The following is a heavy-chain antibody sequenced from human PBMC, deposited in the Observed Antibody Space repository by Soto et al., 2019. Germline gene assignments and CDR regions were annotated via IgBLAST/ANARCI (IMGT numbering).Heavy chain of an antibody. J-gene: IGHJ4*02. CDR1: GFSFSSYA. CDR2: ITYDGSNK. Sequence: QVQLVESGGGVVQPGGSLRVSCAASGFSFSSYAMHWVRQAPGKGLERVAGITYDGSNKYYADSVKGRFTVSRDTSKNTLFLQMNSLRVEDTAVYHCAKDLWPERGSGSPLDYWCQGTLVTVSS. CDR3: AKDLWPERGSGSPLDY. V-gene: IGHV3-30*18. D-gene: IGHD6-19*01.